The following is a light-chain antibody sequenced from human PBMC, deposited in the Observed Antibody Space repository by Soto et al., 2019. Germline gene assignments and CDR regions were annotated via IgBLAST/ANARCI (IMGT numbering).Light chain of an antibody. Sequence: EIVLTQSPGTLSLSPGERATLSCSASQSVSRGFLAWFQQTPGQAPRLLIFGASNRATGIPDRFSGSGSGTDFTLTISRLEPEDFAVYYCQQYGSSPQTFGQGTKVDIK. V-gene: IGKV3-20*01. CDR1: QSVSRGF. CDR3: QQYGSSPQT. CDR2: GAS. J-gene: IGKJ1*01.